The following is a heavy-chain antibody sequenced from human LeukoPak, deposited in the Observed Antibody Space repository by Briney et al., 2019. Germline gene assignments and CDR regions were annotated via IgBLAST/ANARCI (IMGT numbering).Heavy chain of an antibody. CDR1: GLTFSTFW. J-gene: IGHJ4*02. D-gene: IGHD6-13*01. CDR2: INSDGSST. CDR3: ARGRSSSSWYYFDY. Sequence: GGSLRLSCAASGLTFSTFWMHWVRQAPGKGLVWVSRINSDGSSTTYADSVKGRFTISRDNAKNTLYLQMNSPRAEDTAVYYCARGRSSSSWYYFDYWGQGTLVTVSS. V-gene: IGHV3-74*01.